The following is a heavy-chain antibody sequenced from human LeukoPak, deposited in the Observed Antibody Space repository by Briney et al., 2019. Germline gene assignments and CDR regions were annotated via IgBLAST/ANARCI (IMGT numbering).Heavy chain of an antibody. CDR1: GFSFSSYG. CDR2: IWYNGSIK. D-gene: IGHD3-3*01. Sequence: PGRSLRLSCTASGFSFSSYGMHWVRQAPGKGLEWVAVIWYNGSIKYNADSVKGRFTISRDNSKNTLYLQMNSLRAEDTGVYYCAKDHYWSIDYWGRGTLVTVSS. CDR3: AKDHYWSIDY. J-gene: IGHJ4*02. V-gene: IGHV3-33*06.